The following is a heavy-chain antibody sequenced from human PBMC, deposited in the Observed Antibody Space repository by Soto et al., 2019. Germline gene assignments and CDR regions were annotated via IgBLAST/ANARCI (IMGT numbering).Heavy chain of an antibody. CDR3: VRDVSFDGYEGCFDY. CDR2: ISGSGGST. J-gene: IGHJ4*02. Sequence: PGGSLRLSCAASGFTFSSYAMSWVRQAPGKGLEWVSAISGSGGSTYYADSVKGRFTISRDNSKNTLYLQMNSLRAEDTAVYHCVRDVSFDGYEGCFDYWGQGTLVTGSS. CDR1: GFTFSSYA. V-gene: IGHV3-23*01. D-gene: IGHD5-12*01.